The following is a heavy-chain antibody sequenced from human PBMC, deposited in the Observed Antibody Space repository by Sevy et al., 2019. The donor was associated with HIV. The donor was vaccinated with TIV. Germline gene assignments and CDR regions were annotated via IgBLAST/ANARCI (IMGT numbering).Heavy chain of an antibody. CDR3: VXAIAADGSF. D-gene: IGHD6-13*01. CDR2: IKQDGSVK. V-gene: IGHV3-7*01. Sequence: GGSLRLSCAASGFSLNSYWMSWVRQAPGKGLEWVANIKQDGSVKYYVDSVKGRFTISRDNARNLLYLQMNSLRAEDTAHYYCVXAIAADGSFWGQXTLVTVSS. CDR1: GFSLNSYW. J-gene: IGHJ4*02.